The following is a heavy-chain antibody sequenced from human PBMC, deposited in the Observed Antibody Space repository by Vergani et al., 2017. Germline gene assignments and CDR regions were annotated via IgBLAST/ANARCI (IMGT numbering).Heavy chain of an antibody. D-gene: IGHD3-22*01. CDR3: TRGWYYDSIAYWAY. CDR1: GYTFTSYG. J-gene: IGHJ4*02. V-gene: IGHV1-18*01. Sequence: QEQLVQSGAEVKKPGASVKVSCKASGYTFTSYGISWVRQAPGQGLEWMGWISAYNGNTNYAQKLQGRVTMTTDTSTSTAYMELRSLRSEDTAVYYCTRGWYYDSIAYWAYWGQGTLVTVSS. CDR2: ISAYNGNT.